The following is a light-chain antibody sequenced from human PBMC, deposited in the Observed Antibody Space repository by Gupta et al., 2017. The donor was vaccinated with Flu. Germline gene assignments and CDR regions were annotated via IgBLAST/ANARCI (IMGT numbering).Light chain of an antibody. V-gene: IGKV1-39*01. CDR3: QQRDITPHP. J-gene: IGKJ2*01. CDR1: HSVATY. CDR2: DAS. Sequence: DIQMTQSPSSLSASVGDTVTITCRARHSVATYFNWYQQKPGTVPRLLIYDASSWNDGVPSRFSGSGYGTDFTLTISSRQPEESATYYCQQRDITPHPFGQGTKVQIK.